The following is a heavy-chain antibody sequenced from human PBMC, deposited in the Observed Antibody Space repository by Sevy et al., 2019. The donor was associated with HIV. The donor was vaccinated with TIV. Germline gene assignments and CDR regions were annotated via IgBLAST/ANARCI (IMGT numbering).Heavy chain of an antibody. CDR3: ARVYETYSSSSGYDY. J-gene: IGHJ4*02. Sequence: GGSLRLSCAASGFTFSSYWMSWVRQAPGKGLEWVANIKQDGSEKYNVDSVKGRFTISRDNAKNSLYLQMNSLRAEDTAVYYCARVYETYSSSSGYDYWGQGTLVTVSS. CDR1: GFTFSSYW. CDR2: IKQDGSEK. V-gene: IGHV3-7*01. D-gene: IGHD6-6*01.